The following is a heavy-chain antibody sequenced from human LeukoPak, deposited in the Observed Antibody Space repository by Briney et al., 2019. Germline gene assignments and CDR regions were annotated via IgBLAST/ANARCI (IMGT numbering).Heavy chain of an antibody. CDR2: INWNGGST. J-gene: IGHJ5*02. Sequence: GGSLRLSCAASGFTFDDYGMSWVRQAPGKGLEWVSGINWNGGSTGYADSVKGRFTISRDNAKNSLYLQMNSLRAEDTAVYYCTLNNWYENGFDPWGQGTLVTVSS. CDR1: GFTFDDYG. CDR3: TLNNWYENGFDP. D-gene: IGHD1-1*01. V-gene: IGHV3-20*04.